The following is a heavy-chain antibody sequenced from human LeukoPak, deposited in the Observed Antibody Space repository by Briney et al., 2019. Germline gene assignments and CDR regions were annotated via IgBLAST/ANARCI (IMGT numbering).Heavy chain of an antibody. Sequence: GGSLRLSCAASGFTFSTYNMNWVRQAPGKGLEWVSHITSSSTNIYYADSVKGRFTISRDNAKNALSLQMNSPRDEDTAVYYCATSGNYYLKYWGQGTLVTVSS. J-gene: IGHJ4*02. CDR3: ATSGNYYLKY. D-gene: IGHD1-26*01. V-gene: IGHV3-48*02. CDR1: GFTFSTYN. CDR2: ITSSSTNI.